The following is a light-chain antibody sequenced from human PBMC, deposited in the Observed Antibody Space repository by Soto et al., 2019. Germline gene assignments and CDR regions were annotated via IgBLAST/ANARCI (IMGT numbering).Light chain of an antibody. J-gene: IGLJ1*01. V-gene: IGLV2-11*01. Sequence: QSVLTQPRSVSGSPGQSVTISCTGTSSDVGRYNYVSWYQQHPGKAPKLMIYDVSKRPSGVPDRFSGYKSGNTASLTISGLQAEDEADYYCCSYAGSYIPYVFGTGTKVTVL. CDR3: CSYAGSYIPYV. CDR1: SSDVGRYNY. CDR2: DVS.